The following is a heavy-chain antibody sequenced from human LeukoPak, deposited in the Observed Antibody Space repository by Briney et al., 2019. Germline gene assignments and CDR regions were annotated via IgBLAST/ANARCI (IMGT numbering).Heavy chain of an antibody. J-gene: IGHJ3*02. V-gene: IGHV1-18*01. D-gene: IGHD3-22*01. CDR3: ARDVFSTYYYDSSGLGDAFEI. Sequence: ASVKVSCKASGYTFTSYGISWVRQAPGQGLEWMGWISGNNGNTNYAQHLQGRVTMTTDTSTSTAYMELRSLRSDDTAVYYCARDVFSTYYYDSSGLGDAFEIWGRGTTVTVSS. CDR2: ISGNNGNT. CDR1: GYTFTSYG.